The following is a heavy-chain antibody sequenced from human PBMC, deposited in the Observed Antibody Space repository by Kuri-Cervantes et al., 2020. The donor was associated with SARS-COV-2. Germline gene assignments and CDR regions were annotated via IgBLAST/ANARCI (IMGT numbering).Heavy chain of an antibody. Sequence: GESLKISCAASGFSFSNFAMNWVRQAPGKGLEWVSLISGNADFTYYADSVKGRFTISRDNSKNTLYLQMNSLRAEDTAVYYCAKAIGGATATGGVDYWGQGTLVTVSS. CDR1: GFSFSNFA. CDR2: ISGNADFT. V-gene: IGHV3-23*01. CDR3: AKAIGGATATGGVDY. J-gene: IGHJ4*02. D-gene: IGHD2-15*01.